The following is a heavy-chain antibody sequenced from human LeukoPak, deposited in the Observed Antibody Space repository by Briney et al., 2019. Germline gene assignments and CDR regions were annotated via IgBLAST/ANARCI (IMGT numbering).Heavy chain of an antibody. Sequence: SETLSLTCTVSGGSISSGSYYWSWIRRPAGKGLEWIGRIYTSGSTNYNPSLKSRVTISVDTSKNQFSLKLTSVTAADTAVYYCARGPYKYDGSGAFDIWGQGTMVTVSS. J-gene: IGHJ3*02. D-gene: IGHD3-22*01. V-gene: IGHV4-61*02. CDR2: IYTSGST. CDR3: ARGPYKYDGSGAFDI. CDR1: GGSISSGSYY.